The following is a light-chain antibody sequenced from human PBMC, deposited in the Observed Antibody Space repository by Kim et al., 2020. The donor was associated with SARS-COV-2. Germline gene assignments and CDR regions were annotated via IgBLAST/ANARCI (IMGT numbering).Light chain of an antibody. CDR1: QSVGNF. J-gene: IGKJ4*01. V-gene: IGKV3-11*01. Sequence: LSPGERASLSCMTSQSVGNFLSWYQQRPGQAPRLLIYDAYIRASDIPARFSVSGSGTDFILTISNLEPEDFAIYYCQQRYSWPLTFGGGTKVDIK. CDR2: DAY. CDR3: QQRYSWPLT.